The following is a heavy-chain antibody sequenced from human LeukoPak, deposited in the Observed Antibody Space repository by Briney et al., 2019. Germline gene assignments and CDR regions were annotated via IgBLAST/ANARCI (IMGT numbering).Heavy chain of an antibody. CDR1: GFAFSSYT. V-gene: IGHV3-23*01. J-gene: IGHJ2*01. Sequence: QPGGSLRLSCAASGFAFSSYTMSWVRQAPGKGLEWVSAISGSGDSTYYAGSVKGRFTISRDNSKNTLYLQMNSPRAGDTAVYYCAKDPGGSGWYFHLWGRGTLVTVSS. CDR2: ISGSGDST. D-gene: IGHD6-19*01. CDR3: AKDPGGSGWYFHL.